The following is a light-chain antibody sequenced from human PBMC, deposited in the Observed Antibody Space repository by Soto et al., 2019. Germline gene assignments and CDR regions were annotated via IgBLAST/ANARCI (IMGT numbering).Light chain of an antibody. V-gene: IGKV1-5*03. CDR2: KAS. CDR3: QQYNSYSQT. J-gene: IGKJ1*01. Sequence: DIQMTQSPSTLSASVGDRVTITCRASQSISSWLAWYQQKPGKAPKLLIYKASSLESGVPSRFSGSGSGTEFTLTISSPQPDDFATYYCQQYNSYSQTFGQGTQVDIK. CDR1: QSISSW.